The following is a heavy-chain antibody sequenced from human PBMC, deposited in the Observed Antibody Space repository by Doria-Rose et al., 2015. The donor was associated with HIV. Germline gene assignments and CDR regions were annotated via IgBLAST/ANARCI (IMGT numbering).Heavy chain of an antibody. CDR3: ARVSALFGVVMRPMPFDP. V-gene: IGHV4-4*02. CDR2: IYHNGST. D-gene: IGHD3-3*01. Sequence: VQLQQWDPGLVKPSGTLSLTCAVSGDYISAYNWWTWVRQPPGKRLEWIGEIYHNGSTSSNPSLKSRVSMSVDRSKTQSSLKVSAVTAAYTAVYYCARVSALFGVVMRPMPFDPWAQGTLVTVSS. CDR1: GDYISAYNW. J-gene: IGHJ5*02.